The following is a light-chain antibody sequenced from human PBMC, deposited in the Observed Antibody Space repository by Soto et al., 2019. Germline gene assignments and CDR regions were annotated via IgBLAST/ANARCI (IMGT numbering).Light chain of an antibody. Sequence: EIVLTQSPATLSLSPGERATLSCRASQTISSYLAWYQQKPGQGPRLLIYDAFNRATGIPARFSGSGSGTDFTLTISSLEPEDFEVYYCQQRSNWPLTLGGGTKVDI. CDR1: QTISSY. CDR3: QQRSNWPLT. J-gene: IGKJ4*01. CDR2: DAF. V-gene: IGKV3-11*01.